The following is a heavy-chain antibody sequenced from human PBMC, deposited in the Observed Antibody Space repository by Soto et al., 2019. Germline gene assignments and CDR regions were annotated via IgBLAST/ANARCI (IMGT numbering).Heavy chain of an antibody. D-gene: IGHD6-13*01. Sequence: GGSLRLSCAASGFTFSNAWMSWVRQAPGKGLEWVGRIKSKTDGGTTDYAAPVKGRFTISRDDSKNTLYLQMNSLKTEDTAVYYYTTVGQQLEGGVPYYYYYMDVWGKGTTVTVSS. CDR2: IKSKTDGGTT. CDR1: GFTFSNAW. J-gene: IGHJ6*03. CDR3: TTVGQQLEGGVPYYYYYMDV. V-gene: IGHV3-15*01.